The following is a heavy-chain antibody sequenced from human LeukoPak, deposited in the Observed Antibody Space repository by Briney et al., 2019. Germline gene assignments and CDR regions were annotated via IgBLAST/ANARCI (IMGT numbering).Heavy chain of an antibody. CDR2: IIPIFGTA. Sequence: SVKVSCKASGGTFSSYAISWVRQAPGQGLEWMGGIIPIFGTANYAQKFQGRVTITADESTSTAYMELSSLRSEDTAGYYCSRDTGAAAGRGTIDYWGQGTRVTVSS. D-gene: IGHD6-25*01. CDR1: GGTFSSYA. V-gene: IGHV1-69*13. CDR3: SRDTGAAAGRGTIDY. J-gene: IGHJ4*02.